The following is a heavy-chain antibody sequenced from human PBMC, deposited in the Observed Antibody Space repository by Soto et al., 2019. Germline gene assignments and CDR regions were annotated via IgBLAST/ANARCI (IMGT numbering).Heavy chain of an antibody. CDR3: ARDGFCTSTTCRVGNWFDP. CDR2: INHRGST. J-gene: IGHJ5*02. CDR1: GGSFRGYY. D-gene: IGHD2-2*01. Sequence: SETLSLTCVVYGGSFRGYYWSWIRQSPGKGLEWIGGINHRGSTNYNPSLESRVTISVDTSKNQFSLKLPSVTAADTAMYYCARDGFCTSTTCRVGNWFDPWGQGTLVTVSS. V-gene: IGHV4-34*01.